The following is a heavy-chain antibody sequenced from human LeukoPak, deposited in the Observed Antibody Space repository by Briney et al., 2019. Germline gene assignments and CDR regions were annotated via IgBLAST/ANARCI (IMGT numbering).Heavy chain of an antibody. CDR2: ISNYNGNT. J-gene: IGHJ4*02. CDR1: GYSFVLYG. D-gene: IGHD1-26*01. CDR3: ARSDTSGSYDY. Sequence: ASVKVSCKASGYSFVLYGISWVRQAPGQGPEWMGWISNYNGNTKYAQKFQGRVTMTRDTSISTAYMELSRLRSDDTAVYYCARSDTSGSYDYWGQGTLVTVSS. V-gene: IGHV1-18*01.